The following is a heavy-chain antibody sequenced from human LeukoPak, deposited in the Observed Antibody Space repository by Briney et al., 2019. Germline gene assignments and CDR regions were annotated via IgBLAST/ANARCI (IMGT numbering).Heavy chain of an antibody. CDR1: GYTVTSYY. J-gene: IGHJ6*02. V-gene: IGHV1-46*01. CDR3: ASVYNYGMDV. Sequence: ASVKVSCKASGYTVTSYYMHWVRQAPGQGLEWMGIPNPSGGSTSYAQKFQGRATLTRATSTSTVYMGLSSLRSEDTAVYYCASVYNYGMDVWGQGTTVTVSS. CDR2: PNPSGGST.